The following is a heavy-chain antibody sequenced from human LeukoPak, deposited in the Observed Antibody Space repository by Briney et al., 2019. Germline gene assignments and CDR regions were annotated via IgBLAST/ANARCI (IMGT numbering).Heavy chain of an antibody. Sequence: GGSLRLSCAASGFTFSSYWMSWVRQAPGKGLEWVANIKQDGSEKYYVDSVKGRFTISRDTAKNSLYLQMNSLRVEDTAIYFCARDRDSSGLYGGADLWGQGTLVTVSS. V-gene: IGHV3-7*01. CDR3: ARDRDSSGLYGGADL. CDR2: IKQDGSEK. CDR1: GFTFSSYW. J-gene: IGHJ5*02. D-gene: IGHD6-19*01.